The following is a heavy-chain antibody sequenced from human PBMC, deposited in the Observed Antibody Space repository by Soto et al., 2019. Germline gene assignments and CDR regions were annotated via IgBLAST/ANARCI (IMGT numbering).Heavy chain of an antibody. D-gene: IGHD2-2*01. Sequence: GESLQISCKGSGYSFNSYWISCVRQMPGKGLEWIGMIDPSDSYTNYSPSFQGHVTISADKSISTAYLQWSSLKASDTAMYYCARLGYCSSTSCYYFDYWGQGTLVTVS. CDR3: ARLGYCSSTSCYYFDY. J-gene: IGHJ4*02. V-gene: IGHV5-10-1*01. CDR1: GYSFNSYW. CDR2: IDPSDSYT.